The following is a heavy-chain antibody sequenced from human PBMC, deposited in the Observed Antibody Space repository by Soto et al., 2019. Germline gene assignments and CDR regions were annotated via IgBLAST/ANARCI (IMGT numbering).Heavy chain of an antibody. CDR1: GGSISSGGYY. V-gene: IGHV4-31*03. CDR3: ATLKLSGWVTTLVYGMDV. D-gene: IGHD4-17*01. Sequence: SETLSLTCTVSGGSISSGGYYWSWIRQHPGKGLEWIGYIYYSGSTYYNPSLKSRVTISVDTSKNQFSLKLSSVTAADTAVYYCATLKLSGWVTTLVYGMDVWGQGTTVTVSS. CDR2: IYYSGST. J-gene: IGHJ6*02.